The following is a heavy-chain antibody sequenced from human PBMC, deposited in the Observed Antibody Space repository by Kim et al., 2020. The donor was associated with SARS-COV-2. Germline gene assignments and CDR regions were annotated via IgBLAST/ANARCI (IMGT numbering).Heavy chain of an antibody. J-gene: IGHJ4*02. Sequence: APVKVSCKASGYTFTSYYMHWVRQAPGQGLEWMGIINPSGGSTSYAQKFQGRVTMTRDTSTSTVYMELSSLRSEDTAVYYCARVGIAARTFDYWGQGTLVTVSS. V-gene: IGHV1-46*01. CDR2: INPSGGST. D-gene: IGHD6-6*01. CDR3: ARVGIAARTFDY. CDR1: GYTFTSYY.